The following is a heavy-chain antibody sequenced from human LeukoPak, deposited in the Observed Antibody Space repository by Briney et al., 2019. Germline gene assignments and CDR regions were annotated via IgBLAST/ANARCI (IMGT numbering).Heavy chain of an antibody. D-gene: IGHD1-1*01. CDR3: AKGPYDGDNWFDP. CDR2: ISAGGGST. V-gene: IGHV3-23*01. J-gene: IGHJ5*02. CDR1: GFAFSSYV. Sequence: GGSLRLSCSASGFAFSSYVMNWVRQAPGEGLEWVASISAGGGSTNYADSVKGRFTISRDNSKNTLYLQMSSLRAEDTAVYYCAKGPYDGDNWFDPWGQEPWSPSPQ.